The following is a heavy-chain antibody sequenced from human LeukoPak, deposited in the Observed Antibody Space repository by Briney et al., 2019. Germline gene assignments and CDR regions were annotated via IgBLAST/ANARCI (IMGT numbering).Heavy chain of an antibody. CDR2: IIPIFGTA. CDR3: ARVPKNVLCSGGSCYREPFDY. V-gene: IGHV1-69*13. CDR1: GGTFSSYA. D-gene: IGHD2-15*01. J-gene: IGHJ4*02. Sequence: ASVKVSCKASGGTFSSYAISWVRQAPGQGLEWMGGIIPIFGTANYAQKFQGRVTITADESTSTGYMELSSLRSEDTAVYYCARVPKNVLCSGGSCYREPFDYWGQGTLVTVSS.